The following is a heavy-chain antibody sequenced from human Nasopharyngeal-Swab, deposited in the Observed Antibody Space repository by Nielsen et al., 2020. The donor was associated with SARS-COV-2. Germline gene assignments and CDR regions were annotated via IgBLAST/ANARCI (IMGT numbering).Heavy chain of an antibody. Sequence: GSLKISCAASGFTFSSYGMHWVRQAPGKGLEWVAVISYDGSNKYYADSVKGRFTISRDNSKNTLYLQMNSLRAEDTAVYYCAKDPTYYDILTGYYFRETSHYYYYGMDVWGQGTTVTVSS. J-gene: IGHJ6*02. V-gene: IGHV3-30*18. CDR1: GFTFSSYG. D-gene: IGHD3-9*01. CDR3: AKDPTYYDILTGYYFRETSHYYYYGMDV. CDR2: ISYDGSNK.